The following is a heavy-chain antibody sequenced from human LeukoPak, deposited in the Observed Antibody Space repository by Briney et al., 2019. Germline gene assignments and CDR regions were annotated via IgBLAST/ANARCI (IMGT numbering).Heavy chain of an antibody. V-gene: IGHV4-39*07. D-gene: IGHD1-26*01. CDR3: ARELYSGSYPDAFDI. CDR2: IYYDGNT. Sequence: KSSETLSLTCSVSGGSFTSSSYYWGWIRQPPGKGLEWIGSIYYDGNTYYNPSLKSQVTISVDTSKNQFSLKLTSVTAADTAVYYCARELYSGSYPDAFDIWGQGTLVTVSS. J-gene: IGHJ3*02. CDR1: GGSFTSSSYY.